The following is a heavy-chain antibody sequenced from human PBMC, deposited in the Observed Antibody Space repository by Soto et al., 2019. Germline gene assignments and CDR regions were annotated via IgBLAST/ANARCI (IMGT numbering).Heavy chain of an antibody. CDR1: GFGFSDYD. CDR2: ISDDGTTA. V-gene: IGHV3-30*18. J-gene: IGHJ4*02. Sequence: QEQLVESGGGVVQPGTSLRLSCAASGFGFSDYDMHWVRQAPGKGLQWLAVISDDGTTAYYTDSVKGRFTISRDNSRNTLFLQMRSLRPDEAGVYYCAKDGTRGYSYGADDYWGQGTLVTVSS. CDR3: AKDGTRGYSYGADDY. D-gene: IGHD5-12*01.